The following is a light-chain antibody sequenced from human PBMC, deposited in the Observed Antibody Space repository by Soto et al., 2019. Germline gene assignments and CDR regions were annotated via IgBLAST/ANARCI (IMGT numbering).Light chain of an antibody. J-gene: IGKJ2*01. CDR3: QQYGISPQT. CDR1: QSVNSNY. Sequence: EIVLTQSPGTLSLSPGERATLSCRASQSVNSNYLAWYQQKPGQVPRPLIYGAAIRAGGVPDRISGSGSGKYYTLTISRLEPEDYTVYCCQQYGISPQTLGQGTKLEIK. V-gene: IGKV3-20*01. CDR2: GAA.